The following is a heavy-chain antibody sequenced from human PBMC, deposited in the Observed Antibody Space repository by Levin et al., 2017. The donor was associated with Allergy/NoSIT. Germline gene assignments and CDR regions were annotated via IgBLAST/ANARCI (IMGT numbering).Heavy chain of an antibody. V-gene: IGHV3-23*01. CDR2: ISGSGGST. D-gene: IGHD3-22*01. J-gene: IGHJ4*02. Sequence: LSLTCAASGFTFSSYAMSWVRQAPGKGLEWVSAISGSGGSTYYADSVKGRFTISRDNSKNTLYLQMNSLRAEDTAVYYCAKSPTNAPMIVNYWGQGTLVTVSS. CDR1: GFTFSSYA. CDR3: AKSPTNAPMIVNY.